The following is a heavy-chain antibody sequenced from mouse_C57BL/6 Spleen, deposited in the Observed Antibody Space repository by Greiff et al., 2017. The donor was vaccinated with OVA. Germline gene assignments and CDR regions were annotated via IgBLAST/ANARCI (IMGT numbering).Heavy chain of an antibody. D-gene: IGHD1-1*01. J-gene: IGHJ4*01. V-gene: IGHV1-53*01. CDR3: ASGYYGSSSYYAMDY. CDR1: GYTFTSYW. Sequence: VQGVESGTELVKPGASVKLSCKASGYTFTSYWMHWVKQRPGQGLEWLGNINPSNGGTNYNEKFKSKATLTVDKSSSTAYMQLSSLTSEDSAVYYCASGYYGSSSYYAMDYWGQGTSVTVSS. CDR2: INPSNGGT.